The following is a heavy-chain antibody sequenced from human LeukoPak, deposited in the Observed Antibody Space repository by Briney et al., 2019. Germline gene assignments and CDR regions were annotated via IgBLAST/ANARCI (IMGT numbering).Heavy chain of an antibody. J-gene: IGHJ6*02. V-gene: IGHV3-30-3*01. CDR1: GFTFSSYA. CDR3: AREGSSSGWYGSYGMDV. CDR2: ISYDGSNK. D-gene: IGHD6-19*01. Sequence: GGSLRLTCAASGFTFSSYAMHWVRQAPGKGLEWVAVISYDGSNKYYADSVKGRFTISRDNSKNTLYLQMNSMRAEDTAVYYCAREGSSSGWYGSYGMDVWGQGTTVTVSS.